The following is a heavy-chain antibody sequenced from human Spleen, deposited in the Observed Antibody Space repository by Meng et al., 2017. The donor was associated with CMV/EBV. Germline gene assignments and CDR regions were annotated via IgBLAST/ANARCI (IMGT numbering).Heavy chain of an antibody. V-gene: IGHV3-23*03. Sequence: GESLKISCAASGFAVGRNYMSWVRQPPGQGLEWVSIIYSGGGSTYYADSVKGRFTVSRDDSKSTLFLQMHSLRAEDTAVYYCAKDDDYTSSFDYWGQGTLVTVSS. CDR3: AKDDDYTSSFDY. CDR2: IYSGGGST. D-gene: IGHD6-13*01. J-gene: IGHJ4*02. CDR1: GFAVGRNY.